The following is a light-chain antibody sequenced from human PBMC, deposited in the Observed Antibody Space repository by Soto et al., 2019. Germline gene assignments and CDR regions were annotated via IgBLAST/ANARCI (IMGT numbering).Light chain of an antibody. CDR1: SSDVGGYNH. J-gene: IGLJ2*01. Sequence: QSALTQPASVSGSPGQSITLSCTGTSSDVGGYNHVSWYQHSPGKAPKLILFAVSDRPSCVSHRFSGSKSGNTASLTISGLQAEDEADYYCCSYTSVSTVVFGGGTKHTVL. V-gene: IGLV2-14*01. CDR3: CSYTSVSTVV. CDR2: AVS.